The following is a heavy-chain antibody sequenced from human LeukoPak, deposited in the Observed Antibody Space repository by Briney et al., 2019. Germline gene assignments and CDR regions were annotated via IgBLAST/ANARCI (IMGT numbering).Heavy chain of an antibody. CDR1: GFTFSNNW. D-gene: IGHD5-24*01. Sequence: PGGSLRLSCAASGFTFSNNWMSWVRQTPGKGLEWVAKIKQDGSEKSYVDSVKGRFTISRDNSKNTLYLQMSSLRAEDTAVYYCAKRGMTTIKEGFDYWGQGTLVTVSS. CDR2: IKQDGSEK. CDR3: AKRGMTTIKEGFDY. J-gene: IGHJ4*02. V-gene: IGHV3-7*03.